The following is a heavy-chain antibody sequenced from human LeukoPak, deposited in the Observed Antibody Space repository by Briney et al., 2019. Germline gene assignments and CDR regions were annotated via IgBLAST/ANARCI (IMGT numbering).Heavy chain of an antibody. D-gene: IGHD3-22*01. CDR1: GGSISSYY. CDR3: AREGYYDSSGYYEI. J-gene: IGHJ3*02. Sequence: SETLSLICTVSGGSISSYYGSWIRQPAGKGLEWIGRIYTSGSTNYNPSLKSRVTMSVDTSKNQFSLKLSSVTAADTAVYYCAREGYYDSSGYYEIWGQGTMVTVSS. V-gene: IGHV4-4*07. CDR2: IYTSGST.